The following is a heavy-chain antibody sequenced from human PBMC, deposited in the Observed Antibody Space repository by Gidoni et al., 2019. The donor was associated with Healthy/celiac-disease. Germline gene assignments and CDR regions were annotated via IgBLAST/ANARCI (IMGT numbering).Heavy chain of an antibody. V-gene: IGHV1-69*02. J-gene: IGHJ1*01. CDR2: IIPILGIA. Sequence: QVQLVQSGAEVKKPGSSVKVSCKASGGTFSSYTIRWVRQAPGQGLEWMGRIIPILGIANYAQKFQGRVTITADKSTSTAYMELSSLRSEDTAVYYCASPAWGFLEWFYSSEYFQHWGQGTLVTVSS. CDR3: ASPAWGFLEWFYSSEYFQH. CDR1: GGTFSSYT. D-gene: IGHD3-3*01.